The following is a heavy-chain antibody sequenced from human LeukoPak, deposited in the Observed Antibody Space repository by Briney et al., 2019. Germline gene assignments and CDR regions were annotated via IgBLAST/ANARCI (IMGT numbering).Heavy chain of an antibody. Sequence: GASVKVSCKASGYTFTSYGISWVRQAPGQGLEWMGWISAYNGNTNYAQKLQGRVTMTTDTSTSTAYMELRSLRSDDTAVYYCARDRWGSSTSLRSSWYFDLWGRGTLVTVSS. J-gene: IGHJ2*01. V-gene: IGHV1-18*01. CDR2: ISAYNGNT. D-gene: IGHD2-2*01. CDR1: GYTFTSYG. CDR3: ARDRWGSSTSLRSSWYFDL.